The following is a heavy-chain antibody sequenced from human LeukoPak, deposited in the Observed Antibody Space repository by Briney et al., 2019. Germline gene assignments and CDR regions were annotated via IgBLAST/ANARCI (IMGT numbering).Heavy chain of an antibody. V-gene: IGHV5-51*01. Sequence: GESLKISCKCSGYSFTIYWIGWVRQMPGKGLEWMWIIYPGDSDTRYRPSFQRQVTISADKSLSPPYLQWSSLKASDPALYYCAKIARQYCSRPSCYALDYWRQGTQVTVSS. CDR3: AKIARQYCSRPSCYALDY. D-gene: IGHD2-2*01. CDR1: GYSFTIYW. CDR2: IYPGDSDT. J-gene: IGHJ4*02.